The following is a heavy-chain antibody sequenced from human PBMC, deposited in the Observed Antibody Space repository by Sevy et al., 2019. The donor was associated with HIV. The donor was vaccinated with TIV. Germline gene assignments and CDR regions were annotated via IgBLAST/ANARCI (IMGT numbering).Heavy chain of an antibody. J-gene: IGHJ3*02. CDR2: ISSSSSTI. CDR1: GFTFSSYS. CDR3: ARDQGDYYYDSSGYSDDAFDI. Sequence: GGSLRLSCAASGFTFSSYSMNWVRQAPGKGLEWVSYISSSSSTIHYADSVKGRFTISRDNAKNSLYLQMNSLRDEDTAVYYCARDQGDYYYDSSGYSDDAFDIWGQGTMVTVSS. V-gene: IGHV3-48*02. D-gene: IGHD3-22*01.